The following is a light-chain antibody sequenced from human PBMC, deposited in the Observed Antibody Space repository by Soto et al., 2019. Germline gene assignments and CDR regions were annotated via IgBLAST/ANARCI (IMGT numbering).Light chain of an antibody. J-gene: IGLJ1*01. V-gene: IGLV1-40*01. Sequence: SALTQPPSVSGDPGQWVTIACTGSSSNIGAHSDVHWYKQLARAAPKILIYGNSNRPSRVSDRFCGSKSGTSASLAITGLQGEDDADYYCQSYDSSLSGFYVLGTGTKVTVL. CDR3: QSYDSSLSGFYV. CDR1: SSNIGAHSD. CDR2: GNS.